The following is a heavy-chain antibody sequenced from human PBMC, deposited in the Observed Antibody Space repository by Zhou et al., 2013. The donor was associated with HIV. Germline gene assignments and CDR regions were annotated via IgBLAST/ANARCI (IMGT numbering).Heavy chain of an antibody. J-gene: IGHJ3*02. V-gene: IGHV1-18*01. CDR1: GYTFTIYG. CDR2: ISGYNGNT. D-gene: IGHD3-9*01. Sequence: QVQLVQSGPEVKKPGASVRVSCKASGYTFTIYGITWVRQAPGQGLEWMGWISGYNGNTNYAQKIQGRVTMTRDTSTSTAYMELRSLRSDDTAVYYCARGGSFYDVLTGYETAGGGDAFDIWGQGAMVTVSS. CDR3: ARGGSFYDVLTGYETAGGGDAFDI.